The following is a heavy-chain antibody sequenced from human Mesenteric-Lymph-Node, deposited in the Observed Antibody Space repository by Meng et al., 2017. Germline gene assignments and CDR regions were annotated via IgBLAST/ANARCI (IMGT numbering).Heavy chain of an antibody. CDR3: ARDHRISCTNGVCYTRYYYGMDV. CDR2: ISYDGSNK. Sequence: GESLKISCAASGFTFSSYAMHWVLQAPGKGLEWVAVISYDGSNKYYADSVKGRFTISRDNSKNTLYLQMNSLRAEDTAVYYCARDHRISCTNGVCYTRYYYGMDVWGQGTTVTVSS. D-gene: IGHD2-8*01. CDR1: GFTFSSYA. J-gene: IGHJ6*02. V-gene: IGHV3-30*01.